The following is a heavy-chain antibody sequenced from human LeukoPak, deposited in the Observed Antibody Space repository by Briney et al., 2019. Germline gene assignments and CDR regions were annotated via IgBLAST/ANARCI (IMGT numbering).Heavy chain of an antibody. Sequence: PGGSLRLSCAASGFTFSSYAMSWVRQAPGKGLEWVSAISGSGGSTYYAGSVKGRFTISRDNSKNTLYLQMNSLRAEDTAVYYCAKVRAVGPTYFDYWGQGTLVTVSS. CDR3: AKVRAVGPTYFDY. J-gene: IGHJ4*02. CDR2: ISGSGGST. V-gene: IGHV3-23*01. CDR1: GFTFSSYA.